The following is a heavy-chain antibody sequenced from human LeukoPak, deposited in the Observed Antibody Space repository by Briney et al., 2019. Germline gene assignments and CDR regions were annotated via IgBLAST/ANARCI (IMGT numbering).Heavy chain of an antibody. J-gene: IGHJ4*02. CDR3: ARRVSYDFWSGYSGYFDY. CDR2: INHSGST. V-gene: IGHV4-34*01. Sequence: SETLSLTCAVYGGSFSGYYWSWIRQPPGEGLEWIGEINHSGSTNYNPSLKSRVTISVDTSKNQFSLKLSSVTAADTAVYYCARRVSYDFWSGYSGYFDYWGRGTLVTVSS. D-gene: IGHD3-3*01. CDR1: GGSFSGYY.